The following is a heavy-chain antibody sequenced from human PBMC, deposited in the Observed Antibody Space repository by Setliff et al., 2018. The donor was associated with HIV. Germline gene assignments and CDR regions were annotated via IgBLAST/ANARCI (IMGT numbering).Heavy chain of an antibody. Sequence: ETLSLTCTVYGGFIKNSNYYWGWIRQPPGKGLEWIGNIHYSGSTYYNPSLKSRVTISVDTSKNQFSLKLSSVTAADRAVYYCARHRGPPGSSWIYYYSYMDVWGKGTTVTVSS. V-gene: IGHV4-39*01. D-gene: IGHD6-13*01. CDR2: IHYSGST. J-gene: IGHJ6*03. CDR1: GGFIKNSNYY. CDR3: ARHRGPPGSSWIYYYSYMDV.